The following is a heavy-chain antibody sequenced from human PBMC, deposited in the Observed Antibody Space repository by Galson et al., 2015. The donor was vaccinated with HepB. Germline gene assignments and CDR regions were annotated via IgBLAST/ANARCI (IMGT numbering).Heavy chain of an antibody. CDR2: VSHDGSYK. V-gene: IGHV3-30*18. J-gene: IGHJ4*02. Sequence: SLRLSCAASGFTFSNYGMHWVRQAPGKGLEWVALVSHDGSYKSYAESVQGRFTSFRDNSKGTLYLQMNSLRPEDTDVYYCAKDPAGRFVVNYRGYYFDDWGQGTLVTVSS. CDR3: AKDPAGRFVVNYRGYYFDD. CDR1: GFTFSNYG. D-gene: IGHD1-7*01.